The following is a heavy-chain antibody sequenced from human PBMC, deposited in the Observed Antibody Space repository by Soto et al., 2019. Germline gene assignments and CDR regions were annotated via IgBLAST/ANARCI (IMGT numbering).Heavy chain of an antibody. J-gene: IGHJ6*02. V-gene: IGHV3-23*01. Sequence: EVQLLESGGGLVQRGGSLRLSCAASGFTFSNYAMTWVRQAPGKGLEWVSAISGIGRTTYYADSVKGRFTISRDNSKNTLYLQMHSLRAGDTAVYYCAKDLVAQPNGGDAYYGMEVWGQGTSVTVSS. D-gene: IGHD3-16*01. CDR2: ISGIGRTT. CDR1: GFTFSNYA. CDR3: AKDLVAQPNGGDAYYGMEV.